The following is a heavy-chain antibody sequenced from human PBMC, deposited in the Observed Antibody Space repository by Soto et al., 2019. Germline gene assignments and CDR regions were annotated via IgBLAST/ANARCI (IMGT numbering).Heavy chain of an antibody. Sequence: SETLSLTCAVYGGSFSGYYWSWIRQPPGKGLEWIGEINHSGSTNYNPSLRSRVTISVDTSKNQFSLKLSSVTAADTAVYYCARVSGGGWLAPRGMDVWGRGTTVTVSS. CDR3: ARVSGGGWLAPRGMDV. D-gene: IGHD6-19*01. CDR2: INHSGST. J-gene: IGHJ6*02. V-gene: IGHV4-34*01. CDR1: GGSFSGYY.